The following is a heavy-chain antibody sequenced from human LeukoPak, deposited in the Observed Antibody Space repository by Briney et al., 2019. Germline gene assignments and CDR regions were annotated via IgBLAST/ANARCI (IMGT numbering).Heavy chain of an antibody. CDR2: IAISGTYI. Sequence: GGSLRLSCAASGFILSDYNMNWVRQAPGKGLEWVSFIAISGTYITYADSMKGRFTISRDNAKNSLYLQMNSLRAEDTAVYYCARDLSATARAYDYWGQGTLVTVSS. D-gene: IGHD1-26*01. CDR3: ARDLSATARAYDY. CDR1: GFILSDYN. J-gene: IGHJ4*02. V-gene: IGHV3-21*01.